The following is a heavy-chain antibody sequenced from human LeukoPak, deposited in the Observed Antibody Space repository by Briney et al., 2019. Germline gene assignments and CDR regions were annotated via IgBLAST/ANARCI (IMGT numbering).Heavy chain of an antibody. Sequence: SETLSLTCTVSGGSISSSSYYWGWIRQPPGKGVEWIGSIYYSGITYYNPSLKSGVPISVDTSKNQFSLNLSSVTAADTAVYYCARLKGLDDDYWGQGPLVTVSS. CDR2: IYYSGIT. D-gene: IGHD3-16*01. V-gene: IGHV4-39*01. CDR3: ARLKGLDDDY. CDR1: GGSISSSSYY. J-gene: IGHJ4*02.